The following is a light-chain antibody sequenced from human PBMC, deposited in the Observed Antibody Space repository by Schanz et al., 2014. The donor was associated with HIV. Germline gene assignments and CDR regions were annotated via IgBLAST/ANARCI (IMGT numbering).Light chain of an antibody. Sequence: EIVLTQSPGTLSVSPGERATLSCRASQTVSNNLAWYQQKPGQAPRLLIYDTSNRATGIPARFSGSGSGTGFALTIARLQSEDFALYCCEQYDNWPPGGTCGQGTRVESK. CDR3: EQYDNWPPGGT. J-gene: IGKJ1*01. V-gene: IGKV3D-15*01. CDR2: DTS. CDR1: QTVSNN.